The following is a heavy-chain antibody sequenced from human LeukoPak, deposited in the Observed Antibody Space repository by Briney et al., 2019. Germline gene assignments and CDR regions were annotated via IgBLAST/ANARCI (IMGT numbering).Heavy chain of an antibody. Sequence: GESLKISCKGSGYSFTTYWIGWVRQMPGKGLELMGIIHPGDSEIRYSPSFQGQVTISVDKSISTAYLQWSSLKASDTAMYYCARWGDNWFDPWGQGTPVTVSS. D-gene: IGHD3-16*01. CDR2: IHPGDSEI. CDR1: GYSFTTYW. J-gene: IGHJ5*02. V-gene: IGHV5-51*01. CDR3: ARWGDNWFDP.